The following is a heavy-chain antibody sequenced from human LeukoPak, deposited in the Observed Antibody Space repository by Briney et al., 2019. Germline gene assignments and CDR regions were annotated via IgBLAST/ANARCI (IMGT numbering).Heavy chain of an antibody. Sequence: SRTLSLTCTVSGGSISSGGYYWSWIRQHPGKGLEWIGYIYYSGSTYYNPSLKSGVTISVDTSKNQFSLKLSSVTAADTAVYYCARVRYCSGGNCYPRIDYWGQGTLVTVSS. D-gene: IGHD2-15*01. V-gene: IGHV4-31*03. CDR1: GGSISSGGYY. J-gene: IGHJ4*02. CDR3: ARVRYCSGGNCYPRIDY. CDR2: IYYSGST.